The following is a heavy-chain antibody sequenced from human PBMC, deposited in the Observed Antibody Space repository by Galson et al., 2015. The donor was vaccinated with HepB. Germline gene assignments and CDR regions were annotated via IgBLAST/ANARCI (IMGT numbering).Heavy chain of an antibody. D-gene: IGHD1-26*01. V-gene: IGHV3-48*01. CDR3: ARVEYSGSYPYFDY. CDR1: GFTFSSYS. Sequence: SLRLSCAASGFTFSSYSMNWARQAPGKGLEWVSYISSRSGTIYYADSVKGRFTISRDNAKNSLYLQMNSLRAEDTAVYYCARVEYSGSYPYFDYWGQGTLVTVSA. CDR2: ISSRSGTI. J-gene: IGHJ4*02.